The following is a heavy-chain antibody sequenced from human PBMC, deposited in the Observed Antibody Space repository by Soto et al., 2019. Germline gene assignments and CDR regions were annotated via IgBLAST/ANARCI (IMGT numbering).Heavy chain of an antibody. CDR1: GFTFSSYD. D-gene: IGHD6-13*01. CDR3: ARARFSSSWFPGTSYYYYGMDV. CDR2: IGTAGDT. V-gene: IGHV3-13*01. J-gene: IGHJ6*02. Sequence: HPGGSLRLSCAASGFTFSSYDMHWVRQATGKGLEWVSAIGTAGDTYYPGSVKGRFTISRENAKNSLYLQMNSLRAGDTAVYYCARARFSSSWFPGTSYYYYGMDVWGQGTTVTVSS.